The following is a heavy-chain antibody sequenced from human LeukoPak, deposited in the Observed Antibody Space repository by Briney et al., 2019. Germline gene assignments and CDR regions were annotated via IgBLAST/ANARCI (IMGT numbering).Heavy chain of an antibody. CDR2: INPNSGGT. D-gene: IGHD3-10*01. CDR3: ARDSGERGSGSYLIAY. CDR1: GYTFTSYA. Sequence: ASVKVSCKASGYTFTSYAMNWVRQAPGQGLEWMGWINPNSGGTNYAQKFQGRVTMTRDTSISTAYMELSRLRPDDTAVYYCARDSGERGSGSYLIAYWGQGTLVTVSS. J-gene: IGHJ4*02. V-gene: IGHV1-2*02.